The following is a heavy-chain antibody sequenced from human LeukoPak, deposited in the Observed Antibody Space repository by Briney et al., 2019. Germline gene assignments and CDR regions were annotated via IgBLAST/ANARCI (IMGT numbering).Heavy chain of an antibody. CDR3: ARDSYPLGSILNWFDP. Sequence: ASVKVSCKASGYTFTSYYMHWVRQAPGQGLEWMGVINPSGGSTSYAQKFQGRVTMTRDTSTSTVYMELSSLRSEDTAVYFCARDSYPLGSILNWFDPWGQGTLVTVSS. V-gene: IGHV1-46*01. CDR2: INPSGGST. CDR1: GYTFTSYY. J-gene: IGHJ5*02. D-gene: IGHD6-13*01.